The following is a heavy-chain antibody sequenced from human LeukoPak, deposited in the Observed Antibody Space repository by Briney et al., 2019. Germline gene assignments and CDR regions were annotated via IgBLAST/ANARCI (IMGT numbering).Heavy chain of an antibody. J-gene: IGHJ4*02. Sequence: GGSLRLSCAASGFTFSRYWMSWVRQAPGKGPEWVANIKEDGSEKYYVESVKGRFSISRDNAKNSLYLQMDSLRAEDTAVYYCARARSGYYYDYWGQGTLVTVSS. D-gene: IGHD3-3*01. CDR3: ARARSGYYYDY. CDR2: IKEDGSEK. CDR1: GFTFSRYW. V-gene: IGHV3-7*01.